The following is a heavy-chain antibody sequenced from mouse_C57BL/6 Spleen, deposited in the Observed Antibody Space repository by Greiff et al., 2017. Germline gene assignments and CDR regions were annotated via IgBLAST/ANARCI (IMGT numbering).Heavy chain of an antibody. CDR1: GYTFTSYW. CDR3: ARSGDSNYVDYAMDY. Sequence: VQLQQPGTELVKPGASVKLSCKASGYTFTSYWMHWVKQRPGQGLEWIGNINPSNGGTNYNGKFKGKATLTADKSSSTAYMQLSSLTSEDSAVYFCARSGDSNYVDYAMDYWGQGTSVTVSS. CDR2: INPSNGGT. V-gene: IGHV1-53*01. D-gene: IGHD2-5*01. J-gene: IGHJ4*01.